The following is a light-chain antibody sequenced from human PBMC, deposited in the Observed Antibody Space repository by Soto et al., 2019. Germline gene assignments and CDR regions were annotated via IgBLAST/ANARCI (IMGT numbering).Light chain of an antibody. CDR1: QSVSSN. J-gene: IGKJ5*01. V-gene: IGKV3D-15*01. Sequence: EIVMTQSPATLSVSPGERATLSCRASQSVSSNLAWYQQKPGQAPRLLIYGASSRATGIPARFSGSGSGRDFTPTISRVEPEDSAIYYCQQFGSPPITFGQGTRLEIK. CDR3: QQFGSPPIT. CDR2: GAS.